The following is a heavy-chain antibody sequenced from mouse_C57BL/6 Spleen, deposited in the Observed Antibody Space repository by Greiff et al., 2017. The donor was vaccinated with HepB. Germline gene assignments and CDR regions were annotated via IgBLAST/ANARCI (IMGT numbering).Heavy chain of an antibody. CDR3: ARLITTVVATDYFDY. Sequence: VKLQQPGAELVRPGSSVKLSCKASGYTFTSYWMDWVKQRPGQGLEWIGNIYPSDSETHYNQKFKDKATLTVDKSSSTAYMQLSSLTSEDSAVYYCARLITTVVATDYFDYWGQGTTLTVSS. CDR1: GYTFTSYW. J-gene: IGHJ2*01. CDR2: IYPSDSET. D-gene: IGHD1-1*01. V-gene: IGHV1-61*01.